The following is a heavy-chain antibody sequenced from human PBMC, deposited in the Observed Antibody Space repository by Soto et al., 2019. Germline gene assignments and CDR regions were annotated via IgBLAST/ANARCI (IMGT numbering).Heavy chain of an antibody. CDR3: SKTGVYMYDACDI. CDR1: GFTFSSYA. J-gene: IGHJ3*02. CDR2: ISTDGGRT. V-gene: IGHV3-23*01. D-gene: IGHD2-8*01. Sequence: EVQLLESGGGLVRPGGSLRLSCAASGFTFSSYAMTWVRQAPGKGLEWVSGISTDGGRTYYAASVKGRFSISRDNSKNTMSLVLNSLRAEDTAIYYCSKTGVYMYDACDIWGQGTRVTVSS.